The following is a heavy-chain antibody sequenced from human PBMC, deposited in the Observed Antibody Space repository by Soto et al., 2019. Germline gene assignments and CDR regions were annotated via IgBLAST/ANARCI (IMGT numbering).Heavy chain of an antibody. J-gene: IGHJ6*02. CDR3: AAHFNPYGMDV. Sequence: EVQLVESGGGLVQPGRSLRLSCAASGFTFDDYAMHWVRQAPGTGLEWVSGISWNSGSIGYADSVKGRFTISRDNAKNSLYLQMNSLRAEDTALYYCAAHFNPYGMDVWGQGTTVTVSS. V-gene: IGHV3-9*01. CDR1: GFTFDDYA. CDR2: ISWNSGSI.